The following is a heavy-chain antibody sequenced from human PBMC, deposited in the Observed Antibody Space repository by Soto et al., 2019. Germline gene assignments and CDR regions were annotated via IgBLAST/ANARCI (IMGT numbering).Heavy chain of an antibody. J-gene: IGHJ6*02. CDR2: IDPSDSYT. V-gene: IGHV5-10-1*01. D-gene: IGHD6-19*01. CDR1: GYSFTSYW. CDR3: ARHLQWLAYYYYGMDV. Sequence: GESLKISFKGSGYSFTSYWISWVRQMPVKGLEWMGRIDPSDSYTNYSPSFQGHVTISADKSISTAYLQWSSLKASDTAMYYCARHLQWLAYYYYGMDVWRQGTTVTVCS.